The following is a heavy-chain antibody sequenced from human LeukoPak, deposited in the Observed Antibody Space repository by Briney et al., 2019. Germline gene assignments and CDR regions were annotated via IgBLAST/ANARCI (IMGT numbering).Heavy chain of an antibody. V-gene: IGHV3-9*01. CDR3: AKVSGYSYGFFDY. D-gene: IGHD5-18*01. Sequence: GRSLRLSCAASEFTFDDYAMHWVRQAPRKGLEWVSGISWNSGNIDYADSVKGRFTISRDNAKNSLYLQMASLRAEDTALYYCAKVSGYSYGFFDYWGQGSLVTVSS. J-gene: IGHJ4*02. CDR2: ISWNSGNI. CDR1: EFTFDDYA.